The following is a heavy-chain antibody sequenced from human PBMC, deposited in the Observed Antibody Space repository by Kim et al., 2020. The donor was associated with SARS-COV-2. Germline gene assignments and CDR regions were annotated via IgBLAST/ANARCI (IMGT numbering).Heavy chain of an antibody. CDR2: IDPSDSYT. D-gene: IGHD3-22*01. CDR1: GYSFTSYW. CDR3: ARRRYYDSSGYYYYFDY. J-gene: IGHJ4*02. V-gene: IGHV5-10-1*01. Sequence: GESLKISCKGSGYSFTSYWISWVRQMPGKGLEWMGRIDPSDSYTNYSPSFQGHVTISADKSISTAYLQWSSLKASDTAMYYCARRRYYDSSGYYYYFDYWGQGTLVTVSS.